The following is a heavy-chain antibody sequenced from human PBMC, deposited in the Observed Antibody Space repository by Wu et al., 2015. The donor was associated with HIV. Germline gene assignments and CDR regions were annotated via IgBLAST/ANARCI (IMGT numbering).Heavy chain of an antibody. V-gene: IGHV1-24*01. CDR2: FDPEDGET. D-gene: IGHD3-22*01. J-gene: IGHJ3*02. CDR1: GYTLTELS. CDR3: ATGQNYYDSSGYFDAFDI. Sequence: QVQLVQSGAEVKKPGASVKVSCKVSGYTLTELSMHWVRQAPGKGPEWMGGFDPEDGETIYAQKFQGRVTMTEDTSTDTAYMELSSLRSEDTAVYYCATGQNYYDSSGYFDAFDIWGQGTMVTVSS.